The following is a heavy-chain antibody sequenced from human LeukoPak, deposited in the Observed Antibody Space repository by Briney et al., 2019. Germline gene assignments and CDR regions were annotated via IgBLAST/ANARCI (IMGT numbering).Heavy chain of an antibody. CDR1: GFTFSSYA. Sequence: GGSLRLSCAASGFTFSSYAMHWVRQAPGKGLEWVAVISYDGNNKYYADSVKGRFTISRDNSKNTLYLQMNSLRAEDTAVYYCARGLLDDDWFDPWGQGTLVTVSS. V-gene: IGHV3-30-3*01. J-gene: IGHJ5*02. CDR3: ARGLLDDDWFDP. CDR2: ISYDGNNK. D-gene: IGHD3-16*01.